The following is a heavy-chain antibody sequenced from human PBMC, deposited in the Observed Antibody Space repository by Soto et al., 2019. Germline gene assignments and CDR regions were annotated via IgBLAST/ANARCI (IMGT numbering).Heavy chain of an antibody. V-gene: IGHV1-69*01. CDR2: IIPIFGTP. CDR1: GDSFSTSA. J-gene: IGHJ3*02. D-gene: IGHD3-22*01. Sequence: QVQLVQSGAEVKKPGSSVKVSCKASGDSFSTSAINWVRQAPGQGLEWMGGIIPIFGTPSYAQKFQDRVTITADESTNTAYGELSSLRSEDTAMYYCATEGDSSDSSDDYGGGFDIWGQGTMVVVSS. CDR3: ATEGDSSDSSDDYGGGFDI.